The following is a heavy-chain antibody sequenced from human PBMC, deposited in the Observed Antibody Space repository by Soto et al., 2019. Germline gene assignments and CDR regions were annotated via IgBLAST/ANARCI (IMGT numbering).Heavy chain of an antibody. CDR2: IWYDGSNK. CDR3: ARAFGVVNNFDY. J-gene: IGHJ4*02. Sequence: GGSLRLSCAASGFTFSSYGMHWVRQAPGKGLEWVAVIWYDGSNKYYADSVKGRFTISRDNSKNTLYLQMNSLRAEDTAVYYCARAFGVVNNFDYWGQGTLVTVSS. CDR1: GFTFSSYG. D-gene: IGHD3-3*01. V-gene: IGHV3-33*01.